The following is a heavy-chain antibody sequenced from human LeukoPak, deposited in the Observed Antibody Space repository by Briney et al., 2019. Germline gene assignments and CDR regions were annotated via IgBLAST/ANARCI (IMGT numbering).Heavy chain of an antibody. CDR3: ARDRLEAVTDDDYFDY. D-gene: IGHD2-21*02. CDR1: GFTVSSNY. J-gene: IGHJ4*02. CDR2: IYSGGST. Sequence: GGSLRLSCAASGFTVSSNYMSWVRQAPGKGLEWVSVIYSGGSTYYADSVKGRFTTSRDNSKNTVYLQMNSLRAEDTGVYYCARDRLEAVTDDDYFDYWGQGTLVTVSS. V-gene: IGHV3-53*01.